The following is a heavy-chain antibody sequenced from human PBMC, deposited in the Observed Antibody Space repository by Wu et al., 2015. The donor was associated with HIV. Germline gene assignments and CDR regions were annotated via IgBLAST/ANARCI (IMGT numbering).Heavy chain of an antibody. D-gene: IGHD3-9*01. Sequence: QLVQSGAEVKKPGSSVKVSCKASGGTFSSYAISWVRQAPGQGLEWMGGIIPIFGTANYAQKFQGRVTITTDESTSTAYMELSSLRSEDTAVYYCARVEFGILTGYTNWFDPWGQGTLVTVSS. J-gene: IGHJ5*02. CDR2: IIPIFGTA. V-gene: IGHV1-69*05. CDR1: GGTFSSYA. CDR3: ARVEFGILTGYTNWFDP.